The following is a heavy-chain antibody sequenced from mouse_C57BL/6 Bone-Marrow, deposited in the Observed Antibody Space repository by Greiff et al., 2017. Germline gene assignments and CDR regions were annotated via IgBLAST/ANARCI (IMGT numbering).Heavy chain of an antibody. CDR2: ISSGGSST. D-gene: IGHD2-4*01. CDR1: GFTFSSYG. Sequence: EVHLVESGGDLVKPGGSLKLSCAASGFTFSSYGMSWVRQTPDKRLEWVATISSGGSSTYYPDSVKGRFTISRDNAKNTLYLQMSSLKSEDTAMYYCARHAIYYDYDGYFDVWGTGTTVTVSS. J-gene: IGHJ1*03. CDR3: ARHAIYYDYDGYFDV. V-gene: IGHV5-6*01.